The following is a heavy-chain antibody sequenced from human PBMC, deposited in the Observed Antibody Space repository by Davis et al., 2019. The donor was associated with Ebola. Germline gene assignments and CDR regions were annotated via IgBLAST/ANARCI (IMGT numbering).Heavy chain of an antibody. CDR2: IDPTDSDT. CDR3: ARHDDRELQANDH. D-gene: IGHD3-22*01. CDR1: GYSFTDFW. V-gene: IGHV5-51*01. Sequence: GESLKISCQGSGYSFTDFWIAWVRQKPGKGLEWMGIIDPTDSDTRYSPSFQGQVTISVDKSISTAYLQWTSLKASDTAMYYCARHDDRELQANDHWGQGTLVTVSS. J-gene: IGHJ4*02.